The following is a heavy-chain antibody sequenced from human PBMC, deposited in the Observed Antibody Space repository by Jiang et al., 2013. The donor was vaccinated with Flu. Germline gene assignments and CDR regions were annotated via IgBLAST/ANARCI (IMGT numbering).Heavy chain of an antibody. J-gene: IGHJ4*02. Sequence: GGGLVKPGGSLRLSCAASGFTFSSYSMNWVRQAPGKGLEWASSISSSSSYIYYADSVKGRFTISRDNAKNSLYLQMNSLRAEDTAVYYCAIGKEVYDISYIDYWGQGTLVTVSS. D-gene: IGHD3-9*01. CDR1: GFTFSSYS. CDR3: AIGKEVYDISYIDY. CDR2: ISSSSSYI. V-gene: IGHV3-21*01.